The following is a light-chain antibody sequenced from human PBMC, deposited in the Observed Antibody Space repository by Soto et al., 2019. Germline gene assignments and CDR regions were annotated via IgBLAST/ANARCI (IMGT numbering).Light chain of an antibody. CDR2: KAS. V-gene: IGKV1-5*03. J-gene: IGKJ1*01. CDR1: QTISSW. CDR3: QHYKSYSEA. Sequence: DIQMTQSPATLSGSVGDRVTITCRASQTISSWLAWYQQKPGKPPKLLIYKASTLKSGVPSRFSGSGSGTEFTLTISSLQPDDFATYYCQHYKSYSEAFGQGTKVDNK.